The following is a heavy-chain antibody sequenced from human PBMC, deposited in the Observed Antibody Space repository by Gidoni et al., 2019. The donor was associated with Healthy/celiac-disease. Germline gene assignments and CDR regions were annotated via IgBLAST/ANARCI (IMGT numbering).Heavy chain of an antibody. V-gene: IGHV3-33*01. Sequence: QVQLVESGGGVVQPGRSLSLSCAASGFTFSSYGMHWVRQAPGKGLEWVAVIWYDGSNKYYADSVKGRFTISRDNSKNTLYLQMNSLRAEDTAVYYCARGPGGGGSYYDAFDIWGQGTMVTVSS. CDR1: GFTFSSYG. CDR2: IWYDGSNK. D-gene: IGHD1-26*01. CDR3: ARGPGGGGSYYDAFDI. J-gene: IGHJ3*02.